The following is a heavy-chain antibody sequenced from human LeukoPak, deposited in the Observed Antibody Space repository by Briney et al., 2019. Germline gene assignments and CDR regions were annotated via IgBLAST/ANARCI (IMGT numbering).Heavy chain of an antibody. CDR3: AKDLADYYDSSGYYPDY. D-gene: IGHD3-22*01. CDR1: GFTFSSYG. J-gene: IGHJ4*02. Sequence: GRSLRLSCAASGFTFSSYGMHWVRQAPGKGLEWVAVISYDGSKEYYADSVKGRFAISRDNSKSTLYLQMNSLRAEDTGVYYCAKDLADYYDSSGYYPDYWGQGTLVTVSS. V-gene: IGHV3-30*18. CDR2: ISYDGSKE.